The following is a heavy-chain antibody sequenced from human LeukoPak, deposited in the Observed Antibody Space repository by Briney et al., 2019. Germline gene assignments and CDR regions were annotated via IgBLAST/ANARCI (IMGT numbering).Heavy chain of an antibody. D-gene: IGHD1-26*01. J-gene: IGHJ5*02. CDR1: GYTFTNYY. Sequence: ASVKVSCKASGYTFTNYYMHWVRQAPGQGLEWMGIINPSGGSTTYAQKFQGRVTMTRDSSTSTVYMELRSLRSEDTAVYYCARVAYSGSYSEYWFDPWGQGTLVTVSS. V-gene: IGHV1-46*01. CDR2: INPSGGST. CDR3: ARVAYSGSYSEYWFDP.